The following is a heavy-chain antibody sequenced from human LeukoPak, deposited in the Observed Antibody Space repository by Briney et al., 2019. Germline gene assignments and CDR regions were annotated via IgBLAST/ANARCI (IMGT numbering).Heavy chain of an antibody. CDR3: VVDSSGYPYYGMDV. J-gene: IGHJ6*02. Sequence: PSETLSLTCTVSGDSISSYYWSWIRQPPGKGLEWIGYIYYSGSTNYNPSLKSRVNISVDTSKNQFSLKLSSVTAAGTAVYFCVVDSSGYPYYGMDVWGQGTTVTVSS. V-gene: IGHV4-59*08. D-gene: IGHD3-22*01. CDR1: GDSISSYY. CDR2: IYYSGST.